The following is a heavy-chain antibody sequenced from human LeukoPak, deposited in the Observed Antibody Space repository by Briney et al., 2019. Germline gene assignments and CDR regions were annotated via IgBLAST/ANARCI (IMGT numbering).Heavy chain of an antibody. V-gene: IGHV3-21*01. Sequence: GGSLRLSCAASGFAFSTYSMNWVRQAPGKGLEWVSSISSSSTYIYYADSVKGRFTISRDNAKSSLYLQMNGLRAEDTAVYYCAREHYYDSSPYWGQGTLVTVSS. CDR3: AREHYYDSSPY. CDR1: GFAFSTYS. CDR2: ISSSSTYI. J-gene: IGHJ4*02. D-gene: IGHD3-22*01.